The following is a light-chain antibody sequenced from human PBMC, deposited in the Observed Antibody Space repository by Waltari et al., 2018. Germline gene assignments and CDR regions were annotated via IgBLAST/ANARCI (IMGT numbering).Light chain of an antibody. Sequence: DIQMTQSPSSLSTSVGDRVTISCRASYNVDVFLNWYQQKPGKAPKLLIYGASSLQSGVPSRFSGSGSGTDFTLTITSLQPEDSAVYYCHQYTYSPAFGLGTKLEIK. CDR2: GAS. CDR3: HQYTYSPA. J-gene: IGKJ1*01. CDR1: YNVDVF. V-gene: IGKV1-39*01.